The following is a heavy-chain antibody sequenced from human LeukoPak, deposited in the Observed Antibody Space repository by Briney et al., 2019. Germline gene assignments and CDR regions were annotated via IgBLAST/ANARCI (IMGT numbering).Heavy chain of an antibody. Sequence: PGGSLRLSCAASGFTFSDYYMSWIRQAPAKGLEWVSYISSSGSTIYYADSVKGRFTISRDNAKNSLYLQMNSLRAEGTAVYYCARDLLEWFRDYYGMDVWGQGTTVTVSS. V-gene: IGHV3-11*01. CDR3: ARDLLEWFRDYYGMDV. CDR1: GFTFSDYY. J-gene: IGHJ6*02. D-gene: IGHD3-3*01. CDR2: ISSSGSTI.